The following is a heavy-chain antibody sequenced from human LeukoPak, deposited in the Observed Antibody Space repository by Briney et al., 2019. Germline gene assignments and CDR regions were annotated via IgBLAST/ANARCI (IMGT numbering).Heavy chain of an antibody. CDR1: GYTFTGYY. V-gene: IGHV1-2*02. Sequence: ASVKVSCKASGYTFTGYYMHWVRQAPGQGLGWMGWINPNSGGTNYAQKFQGRVTMTRDTSISTAYMELSRLRSDDTAVYYCATGNGDYARTYYYYMDVWGKGTTVTVSS. J-gene: IGHJ6*03. CDR3: ATGNGDYARTYYYYMDV. D-gene: IGHD4-17*01. CDR2: INPNSGGT.